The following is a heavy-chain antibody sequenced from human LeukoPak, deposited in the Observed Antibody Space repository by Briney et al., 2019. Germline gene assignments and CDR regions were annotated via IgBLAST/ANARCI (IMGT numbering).Heavy chain of an antibody. CDR2: ISSDGSST. CDR3: ARTAYSDYSLGF. Sequence: GGSLRLSCAASGFTFSNYWMHWVRQAPGKGLVWVSRISSDGSSTSYADSVKGRFTISRDNAKNTLYLQMNSLRPEDTAVYYCARTAYSDYSLGFWGQGTLVTVSS. J-gene: IGHJ4*02. CDR1: GFTFSNYW. D-gene: IGHD5-12*01. V-gene: IGHV3-74*01.